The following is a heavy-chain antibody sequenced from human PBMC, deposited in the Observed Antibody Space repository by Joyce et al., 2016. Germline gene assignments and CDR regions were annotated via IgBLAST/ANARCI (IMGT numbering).Heavy chain of an antibody. Sequence: QVQLVESGGGVVQPGGSLRLSCAVSGFTFSSYGMHWVRQAPGKGLEWVSFISYNGHTKNYIDAVKGRFTISRDNSENILTLQMNSLRSEDTAVYYCATSLGEDFNWFGPWGQGTPVIVSS. CDR1: GFTFSSYG. CDR2: ISYNGHTK. V-gene: IGHV3-30*03. CDR3: ATSLGEDFNWFGP. J-gene: IGHJ5*02. D-gene: IGHD3-3*01.